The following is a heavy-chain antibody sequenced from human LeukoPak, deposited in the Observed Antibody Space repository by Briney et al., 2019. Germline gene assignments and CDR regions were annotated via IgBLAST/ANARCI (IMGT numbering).Heavy chain of an antibody. J-gene: IGHJ4*02. CDR1: GYTFTSYA. V-gene: IGHV7-4-1*02. D-gene: IGHD3-16*02. CDR2: VNTNTGNP. CDR3: ARAYQRLGYLSLPDY. Sequence: GASVKVSCKASGYTFTSYAMNWVRQAPGQGLEWMGWVNTNTGNPTYAQGFTGRFVFSLDTSVSTAYLQISSLKAEDTAVYYCARAYQRLGYLSLPDYWGQGTLVTVSS.